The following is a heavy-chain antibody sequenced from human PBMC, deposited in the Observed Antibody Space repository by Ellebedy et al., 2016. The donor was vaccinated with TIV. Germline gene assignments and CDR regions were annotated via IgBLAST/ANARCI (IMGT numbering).Heavy chain of an antibody. CDR2: ISAYNGNT. V-gene: IGHV1-18*01. Sequence: AASVKVSCKASGYTFTSYGISWVRQAPGQGLEWMGWISAYNGNTNYAQKLQGRVTMTTDTSTSTAYMELRRLRSDDTAVFYCAKSGLFGELLYLDYWGQGTLVTVSS. J-gene: IGHJ4*02. CDR3: AKSGLFGELLYLDY. CDR1: GYTFTSYG. D-gene: IGHD3-10*02.